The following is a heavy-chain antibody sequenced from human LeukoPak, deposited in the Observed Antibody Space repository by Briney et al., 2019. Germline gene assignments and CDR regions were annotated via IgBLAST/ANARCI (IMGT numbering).Heavy chain of an antibody. D-gene: IGHD6-19*01. CDR1: GFTFSSYE. V-gene: IGHV3-48*03. J-gene: IGHJ4*02. CDR3: ARDPERRGWHYFDY. CDR2: ISSSGSTI. Sequence: GESLKISCAASGFTFSSYEMNWVRQAPGKGLEWVSYISSSGSTIYYADSVKGRFTISRDNAKNSLYLQMNSLRAEDTAVYYCARDPERRGWHYFDYWGQGTLVTVSS.